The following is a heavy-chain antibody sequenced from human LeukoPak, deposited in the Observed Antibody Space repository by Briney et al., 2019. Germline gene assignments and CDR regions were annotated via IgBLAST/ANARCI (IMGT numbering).Heavy chain of an antibody. Sequence: GGSLRLSCAASGFTVSYNYMSWVRQAPGKGLEWVSLIYSVGTTAYADSVKGRFTVSRDNAKNSLYLQMNSLRAEDTAVYYCARSHITMVRGVKPFDYWGQGMLVTVSS. CDR1: GFTVSYNY. D-gene: IGHD3-10*01. CDR2: IYSVGTT. CDR3: ARSHITMVRGVKPFDY. V-gene: IGHV3-66*01. J-gene: IGHJ4*02.